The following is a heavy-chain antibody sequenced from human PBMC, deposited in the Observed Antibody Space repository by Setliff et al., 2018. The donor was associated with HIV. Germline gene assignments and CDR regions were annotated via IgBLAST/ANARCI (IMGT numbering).Heavy chain of an antibody. CDR3: ARGGENMKNYYYYYMDV. J-gene: IGHJ6*03. D-gene: IGHD3-16*01. V-gene: IGHV4-34*01. CDR2: INHSGST. Sequence: SETLSLTCAVYGGSFSDYYWSWIRQPPGKGLEWIGEINHSGSTNYNPSLKSRVTISVDTSKNQFSLKLSSVTAADTAVYYCARGGENMKNYYYYYMDVWGKGTTVTVSS. CDR1: GGSFSDYY.